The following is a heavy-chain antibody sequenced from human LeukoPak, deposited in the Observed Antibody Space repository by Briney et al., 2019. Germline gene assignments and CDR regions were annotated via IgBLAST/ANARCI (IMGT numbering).Heavy chain of an antibody. Sequence: PGGSLRLSCAASGFTFSDYYMSWIRQAPGKGLEWVSYISSSGSTIYYADSVKGRFTISRDNAKNSLYLQMNSLRAEDMALYYCAKDGGGSSSSWYYFDYWGQGTLVTVSS. CDR3: AKDGGGSSSSWYYFDY. V-gene: IGHV3-11*01. J-gene: IGHJ4*02. D-gene: IGHD6-13*01. CDR2: ISSSGSTI. CDR1: GFTFSDYY.